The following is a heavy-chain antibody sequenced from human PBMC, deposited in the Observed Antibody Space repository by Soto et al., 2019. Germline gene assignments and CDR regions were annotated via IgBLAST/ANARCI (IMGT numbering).Heavy chain of an antibody. V-gene: IGHV5-51*01. CDR2: IYPGDSDT. Sequence: GESLKISCKGSGYSFTSYWIGWVGQMPGKGLEWMGIIYPGDSDTRYSPSFQGQVTISADKSISTAYLQWSSLKASDTAMYYCARRRPGRYYYDSSGSGGAFDIWGQGTMVTVSS. CDR3: ARRRPGRYYYDSSGSGGAFDI. J-gene: IGHJ3*02. D-gene: IGHD3-22*01. CDR1: GYSFTSYW.